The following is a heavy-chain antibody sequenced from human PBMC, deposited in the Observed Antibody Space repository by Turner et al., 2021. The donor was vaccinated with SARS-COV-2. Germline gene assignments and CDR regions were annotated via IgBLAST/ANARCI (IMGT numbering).Heavy chain of an antibody. D-gene: IGHD1-26*01. CDR3: AIVGATRYFDY. CDR2: INTSGGST. CDR1: GYTFTSYY. Sequence: QVQLVQSGAEVKKPGASVKVSCKASGYTFTSYYMHWVRQAPGQGLEWMGIINTSGGSTGYAQKFQGRVTMTRDTSTSTVYMELSSLRSEDTAVYYCAIVGATRYFDYWGQGTLVTVSS. J-gene: IGHJ4*02. V-gene: IGHV1-46*01.